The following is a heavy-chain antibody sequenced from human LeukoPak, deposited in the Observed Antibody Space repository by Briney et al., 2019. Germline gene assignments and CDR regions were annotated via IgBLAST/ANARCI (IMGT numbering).Heavy chain of an antibody. CDR1: GYSFTSYW. CDR3: ARHAPLPYCSSTSCYSGWFDP. D-gene: IGHD2-2*01. CDR2: IYPGDSDT. Sequence: GESLKISFKGSGYSFTSYWIGWVRQMPGKGLEWMGIIYPGDSDTRYSPPFQGQVTISADKSISTAYLQWSSLKASDTAMYYCARHAPLPYCSSTSCYSGWFDPWGQGTLVTVSS. V-gene: IGHV5-51*01. J-gene: IGHJ5*02.